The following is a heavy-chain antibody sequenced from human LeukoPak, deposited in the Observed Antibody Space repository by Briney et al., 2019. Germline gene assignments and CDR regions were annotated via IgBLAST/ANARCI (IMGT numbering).Heavy chain of an antibody. CDR2: IKQDGSEK. V-gene: IGHV3-7*01. Sequence: GGSPRLSCAASTFTFSSYWMTWVRQAPGKGLEWVANIKQDGSEKYYVDSVKGRFTISRDNAKNSLYLQMNSPRAEDTAVYYCARGASYYYYYYMDVWGKGTTVTVSS. J-gene: IGHJ6*03. CDR1: TFTFSSYW. CDR3: ARGASYYYYYYMDV.